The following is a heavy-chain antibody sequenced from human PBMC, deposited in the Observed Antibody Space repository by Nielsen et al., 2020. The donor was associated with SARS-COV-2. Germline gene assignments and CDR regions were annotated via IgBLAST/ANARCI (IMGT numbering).Heavy chain of an antibody. Sequence: ASVQVSCKASGYTFTSYGISWVRQAPGQGLEWMGWISAYNGNTNYPQKLQGRVTMTTDTSTSTAYMELRSLRSDDTAVYYCARVCWSGYYKGGGDYWGQGTLVTVSS. CDR2: ISAYNGNT. J-gene: IGHJ4*02. D-gene: IGHD3-3*01. CDR3: ARVCWSGYYKGGGDY. V-gene: IGHV1-18*01. CDR1: GYTFTSYG.